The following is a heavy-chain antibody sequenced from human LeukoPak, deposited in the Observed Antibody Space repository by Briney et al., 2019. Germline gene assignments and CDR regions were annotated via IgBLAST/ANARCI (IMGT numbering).Heavy chain of an antibody. V-gene: IGHV3-30*18. D-gene: IGHD4-17*01. CDR2: ISYDGRNK. CDR3: AKPRPYGDYAGDYYYYGMDV. CDR1: GFTFSSYG. J-gene: IGHJ6*02. Sequence: GGSLRLSCAASGFTFSSYGMHWVRQAPGKGLEWVAFISYDGRNKYSADSVKGRFAISRDNSKNTLFLQMNSLRAEDTAVYYCAKPRPYGDYAGDYYYYGMDVWGQGTTATVSS.